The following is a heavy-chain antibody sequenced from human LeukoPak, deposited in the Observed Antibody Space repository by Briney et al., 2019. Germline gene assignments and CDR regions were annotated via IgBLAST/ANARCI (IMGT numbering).Heavy chain of an antibody. CDR3: ARSRRVTDYYFDY. CDR1: AFTFSNYA. CDR2: IGGGGYIT. D-gene: IGHD3-10*01. V-gene: IGHV3-23*01. Sequence: GGSLRLSCAASAFTFSNYAMTWVRQAPGKGLEWVSGIGGGGYITFYADSVKGRFSISRDNSKNTLHLQMHGLRAEDTAVYYCARSRRVTDYYFDYWGQGALVTVSS. J-gene: IGHJ4*02.